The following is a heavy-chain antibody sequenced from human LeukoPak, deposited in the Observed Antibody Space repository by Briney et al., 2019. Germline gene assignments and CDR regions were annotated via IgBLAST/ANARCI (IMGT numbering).Heavy chain of an antibody. CDR1: GGSISSYY. V-gene: IGHV4-59*01. J-gene: IGHJ5*02. CDR2: IYYSGST. CDR3: AREGYSSNWFDP. Sequence: SETLSLTCTVSGGSISSYYWSWIRQPPGKGLEWIGYIYYSGSTNYNPSLKSRATISVDTSKNQFSLKLSSVTAADTAVYYCAREGYSSNWFDPWGQGTLVTVSS. D-gene: IGHD6-13*01.